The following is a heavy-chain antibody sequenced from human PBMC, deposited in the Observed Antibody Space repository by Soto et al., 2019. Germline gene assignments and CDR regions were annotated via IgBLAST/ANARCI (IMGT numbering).Heavy chain of an antibody. Sequence: SQTLSLTCAISGDSVSSNSAAWNWIRQSPSRGLEWLGRTYYRSKWYNDYAVSVKSRITINPDTSKNQFSLQLNSVTPEDTAVYYCAREGSSWFPDLQNNWFDPWGQGTLVTVSS. V-gene: IGHV6-1*01. D-gene: IGHD6-13*01. J-gene: IGHJ5*02. CDR3: AREGSSWFPDLQNNWFDP. CDR1: GDSVSSNSAA. CDR2: TYYRSKWYN.